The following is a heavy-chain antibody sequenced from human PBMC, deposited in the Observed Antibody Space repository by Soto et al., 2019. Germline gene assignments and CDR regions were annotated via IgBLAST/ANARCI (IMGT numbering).Heavy chain of an antibody. D-gene: IGHD3-10*01. CDR1: GFTFSSYE. Sequence: EVQLVESGGGLVQPGGSLRLSCAASGFTFSSYEMNWVRQAPGKGLEWVSYISSSGSTIYYADSVKGRFTISRDNAKNSLYLQMNSLRAEDTAVYYCARFGLYGPGSYAPYYYYGMDVWGQGTTVTVSS. CDR2: ISSSGSTI. J-gene: IGHJ6*02. V-gene: IGHV3-48*03. CDR3: ARFGLYGPGSYAPYYYYGMDV.